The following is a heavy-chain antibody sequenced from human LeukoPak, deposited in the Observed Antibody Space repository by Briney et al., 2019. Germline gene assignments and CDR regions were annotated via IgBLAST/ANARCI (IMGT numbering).Heavy chain of an antibody. CDR2: ISAFNGNT. CDR1: GYTFTSNG. V-gene: IGHV1-18*01. D-gene: IGHD3-10*01. CDR3: GRALLGGSDIYTPFSY. Sequence: ASVKVSCKASGYTFTSNGITWVRQAPGQGLEWMGWISAFNGNTNYAQKLQGRVTMTTDTSTSTAYMELRSLRSDDTAVYYCGRALLGGSDIYTPFSYWGQGTLVTVSS. J-gene: IGHJ4*02.